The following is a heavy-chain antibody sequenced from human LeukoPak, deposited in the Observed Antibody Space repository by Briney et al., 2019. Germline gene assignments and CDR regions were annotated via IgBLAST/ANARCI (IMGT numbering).Heavy chain of an antibody. V-gene: IGHV3-23*01. D-gene: IGHD3-22*01. CDR2: NSGNGGST. CDR3: AKVRPFTPIAVVPEYFDY. CDR1: GFTFSDYA. J-gene: IGHJ4*02. Sequence: GGSLRLSCAASGFTFSDYAITWVRQAPGKGLEWVSSNSGNGGSTSYADSVRGRFTVSRDNSKNMLYLQMNSLRVDDTAVYYCAKVRPFTPIAVVPEYFDYWGQGTLVAVS.